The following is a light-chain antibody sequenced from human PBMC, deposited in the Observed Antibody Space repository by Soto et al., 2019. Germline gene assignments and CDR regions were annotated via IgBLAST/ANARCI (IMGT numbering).Light chain of an antibody. V-gene: IGKV3-15*01. J-gene: IGKJ1*01. CDR1: QSLSTN. Sequence: EIVMTQSPVTLSVSPGERATLSCRASQSLSTNLAWYQQRPGQAPRLLIYGASTRATGVPARFSGSGSGTEFTLTISSLQSEDFAVYYCQDHNNWPSFGQGTKVEIK. CDR2: GAS. CDR3: QDHNNWPS.